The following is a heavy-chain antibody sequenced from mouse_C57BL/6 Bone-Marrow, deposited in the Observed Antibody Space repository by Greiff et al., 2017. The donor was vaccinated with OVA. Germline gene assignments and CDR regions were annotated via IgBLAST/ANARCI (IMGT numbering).Heavy chain of an antibody. V-gene: IGHV1-26*01. CDR1: GYTFTDYY. CDR2: INPNNGGT. CDR3: ARLLDGYAMDY. J-gene: IGHJ4*01. D-gene: IGHD1-1*01. Sequence: VQLQQSGPELVKPGASVKISCKASGYTFTDYYMNWVKQSHGKSLEWIGDINPNNGGTSYNQKFKGKATLTVDKSSSTAYMELRSLTSEDSAVYYCARLLDGYAMDYWGQGTSVTVSS.